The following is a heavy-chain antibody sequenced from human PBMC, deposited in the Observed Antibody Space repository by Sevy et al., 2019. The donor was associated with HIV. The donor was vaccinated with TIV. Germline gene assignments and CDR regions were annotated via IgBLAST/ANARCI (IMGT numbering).Heavy chain of an antibody. CDR2: IYTTGST. CDR1: GGSIRSGTYY. V-gene: IGHV4-61*02. CDR3: ARSMVRGNTPHLDTFHY. J-gene: IGHJ4*02. D-gene: IGHD3-10*01. Sequence: SETLSLTCTVSGGSIRSGTYYWNWIGQPAGMRLEWIGRIYTTGSTDYNPSLKSRVTISVDTSKNQFSLTLSSVTAADTAVYYCARSMVRGNTPHLDTFHYWGQGTLVTVSS.